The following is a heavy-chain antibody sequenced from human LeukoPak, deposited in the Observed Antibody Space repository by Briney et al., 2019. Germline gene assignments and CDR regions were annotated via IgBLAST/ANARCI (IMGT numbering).Heavy chain of an antibody. CDR3: ARAYSSSSTDAFDI. CDR1: GFTFSSYA. CDR2: ISSNGGST. V-gene: IGHV3-64*01. Sequence: GGSLRLSCAASGFTFSSYAMHWVSQAPGKGLEYVSAISSNGGSTYYANSVKGRFTISRDNSKNTLYLQMGSLRAEDMAVYYCARAYSSSSTDAFDIWGQGTMVTVSS. D-gene: IGHD6-6*01. J-gene: IGHJ3*02.